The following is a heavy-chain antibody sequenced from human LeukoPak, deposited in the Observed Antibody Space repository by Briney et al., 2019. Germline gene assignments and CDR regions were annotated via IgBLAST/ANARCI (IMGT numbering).Heavy chain of an antibody. V-gene: IGHV4-38-2*02. CDR1: GYSISSDYY. CDR2: IYHSGST. J-gene: IGHJ6*04. Sequence: SETLSLTCAVSGYSISSDYYWGWIRQPPGKGLEWIGSIYHSGSTYYNPFLKSRVTISVDTSKNQFSLKLSSVTAADTAVYYCARDRALFIPLDLWGKGTTVTVSS. D-gene: IGHD2-21*01. CDR3: ARDRALFIPLDL.